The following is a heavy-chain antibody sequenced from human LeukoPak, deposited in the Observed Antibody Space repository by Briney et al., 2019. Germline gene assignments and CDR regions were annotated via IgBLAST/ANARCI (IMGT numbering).Heavy chain of an antibody. CDR2: IYYSGST. CDR3: ARAGYSSSPDDPVEY. CDR1: GGSVSSGSYY. D-gene: IGHD6-13*01. Sequence: KPSETLSLTCTVSGGSVSSGSYYWSWIRQPPGKGLEWIGYIYYSGSTNYNPSLKSRVTISVDTSKNQFSLKLSSVTAADTAVYYCARAGYSSSPDDPVEYWGQGTLVTVSS. J-gene: IGHJ4*02. V-gene: IGHV4-61*01.